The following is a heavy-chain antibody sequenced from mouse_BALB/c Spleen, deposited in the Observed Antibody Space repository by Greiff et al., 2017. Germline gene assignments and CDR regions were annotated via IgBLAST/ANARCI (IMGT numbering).Heavy chain of an antibody. J-gene: IGHJ3*01. Sequence: VQRVESGPGLVAPSQSLSITCTVSGFSLTSYGVHWVRQPPGKGLEWLGVIWAGGSTNYNSALMSRLSISKDNSKSQVFLKMNSLQTDDTAMYYCAKYGNYPEAYWGQGTLVTVSA. D-gene: IGHD2-10*02. CDR3: AKYGNYPEAY. CDR2: IWAGGST. V-gene: IGHV2-9*02. CDR1: GFSLTSYG.